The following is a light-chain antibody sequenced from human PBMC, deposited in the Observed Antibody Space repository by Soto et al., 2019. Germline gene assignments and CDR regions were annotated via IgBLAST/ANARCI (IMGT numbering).Light chain of an antibody. Sequence: QSVLTQPPSASGTPGQRVTISCSGSSSNIGSNSANWYQQLPGTAPKLLIYRNTHWPSGIPHRFSGSKSGTTASLAISGLQSEDEADYYCASWDDSLNGYVFGTGTKLTVL. J-gene: IGLJ1*01. CDR3: ASWDDSLNGYV. CDR1: SSNIGSNS. V-gene: IGLV1-44*01. CDR2: RNT.